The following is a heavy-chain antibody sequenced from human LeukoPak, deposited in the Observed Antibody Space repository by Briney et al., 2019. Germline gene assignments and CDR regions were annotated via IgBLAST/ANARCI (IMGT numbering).Heavy chain of an antibody. V-gene: IGHV4-34*01. Sequence: SETLSLTCAVYGGSFSGYYWSWIRQPPGKGLEWIGEINHSGSTNYNPSLKSRVTISVDTSKNQFSLKLSSVTAADTAVYYCARGSVVHSSAYPDFDYWGQGTLVTVSS. J-gene: IGHJ4*02. CDR2: INHSGST. CDR1: GGSFSGYY. CDR3: ARGSVVHSSAYPDFDY. D-gene: IGHD3-22*01.